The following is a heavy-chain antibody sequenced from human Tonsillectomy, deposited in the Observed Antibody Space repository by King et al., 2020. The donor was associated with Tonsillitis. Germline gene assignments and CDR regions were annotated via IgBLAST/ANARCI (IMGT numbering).Heavy chain of an antibody. CDR1: GYTFSSYG. CDR3: ARNSGSGWYYYYGMDV. Sequence: IQLVQSGAEVKKPGASVKVSCKASGYTFSSYGISWVRQAPGQGLEWMGGISTYNGLTNFAQNLRGRITMTTDTSTSTAYMELRSLRSDDTAIYYCARNSGSGWYYYYGMDVWGQGTTVTVSS. V-gene: IGHV1-18*01. D-gene: IGHD6-19*01. CDR2: ISTYNGLT. J-gene: IGHJ6*02.